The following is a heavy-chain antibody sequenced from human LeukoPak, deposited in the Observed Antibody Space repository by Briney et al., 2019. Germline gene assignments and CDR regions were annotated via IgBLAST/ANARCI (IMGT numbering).Heavy chain of an antibody. J-gene: IGHJ4*02. Sequence: PGGSLRLSCAASGFSFSDAWMSWVRQIPGKGLEWVGRIESKTDGGTTDYAEPVKGRFTISRADSTNTLYLQMNSLKSEDTAVYYCTTYGSGRKFDYWGQGILVTVSS. D-gene: IGHD3-10*01. CDR2: IESKTDGGTT. CDR1: GFSFSDAW. CDR3: TTYGSGRKFDY. V-gene: IGHV3-15*04.